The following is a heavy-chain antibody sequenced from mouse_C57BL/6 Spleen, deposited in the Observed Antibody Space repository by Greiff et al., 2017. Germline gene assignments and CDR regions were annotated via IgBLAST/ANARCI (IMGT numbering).Heavy chain of an antibody. J-gene: IGHJ2*01. CDR1: GYTFTSYW. CDR3: ARGRPYYGSSSGYFDY. V-gene: IGHV1-64*01. CDR2: IHPNSGST. D-gene: IGHD1-1*01. Sequence: QVQLQQPGPELVKPGASVKLSCKASGYTFTSYWMNWVKQRPGHGLAWIGLIHPNSGSTNYNEKFKSKATLTVDKSSSTAYMPLSRLTSADSSVDYGARGRPYYGSSSGYFDYWGQGTTLTGSS.